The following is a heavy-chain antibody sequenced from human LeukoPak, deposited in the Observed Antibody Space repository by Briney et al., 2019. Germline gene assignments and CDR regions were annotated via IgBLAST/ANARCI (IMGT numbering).Heavy chain of an antibody. Sequence: GGSLRLSCAAPGFTFSSYWMSWVRQAPGRGLEWVANIKQDGSEKYYVDSVKGRFTISRDNAKNSLYLQMNSLRAEDTAVYYCARGGPYSSGCSDYWGQGTLVTVSS. D-gene: IGHD6-19*01. CDR2: IKQDGSEK. CDR3: ARGGPYSSGCSDY. V-gene: IGHV3-7*03. CDR1: GFTFSSYW. J-gene: IGHJ4*02.